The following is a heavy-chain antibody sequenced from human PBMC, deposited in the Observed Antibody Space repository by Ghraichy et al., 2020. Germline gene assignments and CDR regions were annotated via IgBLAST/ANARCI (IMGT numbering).Heavy chain of an antibody. CDR1: GFTFSSYS. CDR2: ISSSSSTI. J-gene: IGHJ4*02. V-gene: IGHV3-48*02. Sequence: GGSLRLSCAASGFTFSSYSMNWVRQAPGKGLEWVSYISSSSSTIYYADSVKGRFTISRDNAKNSLYLQMNSLRDEDTAVYYCARDTPRVGAIFPEGVGRTDYWGQGTLVTVSS. D-gene: IGHD1-26*01. CDR3: ARDTPRVGAIFPEGVGRTDY.